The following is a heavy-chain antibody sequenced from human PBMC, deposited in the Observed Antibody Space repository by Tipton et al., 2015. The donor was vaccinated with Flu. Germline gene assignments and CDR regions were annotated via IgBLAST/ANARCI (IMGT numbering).Heavy chain of an antibody. CDR2: IYHSGST. V-gene: IGHV4-38-2*01. CDR3: ARQERSGWFLDY. D-gene: IGHD6-19*01. J-gene: IGHJ4*02. Sequence: TLSLTCAVSGYSISSGYYWGWIRQPPGKGLEWIGSIYHSGSTYYNPSLKSRVTISVDTSKNQFSLKLSPVTAADTAVYYCARQERSGWFLDYWGQGTLVTVSS. CDR1: GYSISSGYY.